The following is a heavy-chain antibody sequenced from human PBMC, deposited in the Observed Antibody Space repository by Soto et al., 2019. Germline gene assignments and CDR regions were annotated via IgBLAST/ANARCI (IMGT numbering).Heavy chain of an antibody. J-gene: IGHJ4*02. Sequence: QVQLVQSGAEVKKPGSSVKVSCKASGGTFSSYAISWVRQAPGQGLEWMGGIIPIFGTANYAQKFQGRVTITADESTSTAYMELSSLSSEDTAVYYCARGGVGAIGFETDYWGQGTLVTVSS. CDR1: GGTFSSYA. CDR3: ARGGVGAIGFETDY. V-gene: IGHV1-69*01. CDR2: IIPIFGTA. D-gene: IGHD1-26*01.